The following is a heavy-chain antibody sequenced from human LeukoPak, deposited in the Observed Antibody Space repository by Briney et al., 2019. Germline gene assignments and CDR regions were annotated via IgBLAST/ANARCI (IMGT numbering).Heavy chain of an antibody. D-gene: IGHD3-22*01. CDR1: GFTFSSYN. CDR2: ISSSGDYI. J-gene: IGHJ4*02. CDR3: ARNLKNYYDSNGYFDH. V-gene: IGHV3-21*01. Sequence: GGSLRLSCVASGFTFSSYNINWVRQAPGKGLEWVSSISSSGDYIYYADSVKGRFTISRDNAKNSLYLQMNSLRAEDTAAYYCARNLKNYYDSNGYFDHWGQGTLVTVSS.